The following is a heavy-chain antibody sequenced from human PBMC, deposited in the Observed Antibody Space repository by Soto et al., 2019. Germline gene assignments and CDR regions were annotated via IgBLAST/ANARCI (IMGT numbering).Heavy chain of an antibody. CDR2: IDHSGRT. CDR3: ARGTTE. J-gene: IGHJ4*02. V-gene: IGHV4-34*01. Sequence: QVQLQQWGAGLLKPSETLSLTCAVYGGSFSGYFWSWIRQTPGKGQEWIGEIDHSGRTKYTPSLKSRVSISVDTSKNQFSLRLSSVTAADTALYYCARGTTEWGQGTLVTVSS. D-gene: IGHD1-1*01. CDR1: GGSFSGYF.